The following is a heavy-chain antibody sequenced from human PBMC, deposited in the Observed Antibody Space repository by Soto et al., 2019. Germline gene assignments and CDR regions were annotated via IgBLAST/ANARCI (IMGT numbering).Heavy chain of an antibody. V-gene: IGHV1-18*01. D-gene: IGHD1-1*01. CDR3: ARATQLDFYYYGMDV. Sequence: ASVKVSCKASGYTFTSYGISWVRQAPGQGLEWMGWISAYNGNTKYAQKLQGRVTMTTDTSTSTAYMELRSLRSDDTAVYYCARATQLDFYYYGMDVWGQGTTVTVSS. CDR1: GYTFTSYG. CDR2: ISAYNGNT. J-gene: IGHJ6*02.